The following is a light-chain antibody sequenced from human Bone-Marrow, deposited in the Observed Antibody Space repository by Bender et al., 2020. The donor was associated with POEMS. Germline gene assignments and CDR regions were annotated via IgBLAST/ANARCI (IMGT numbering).Light chain of an antibody. CDR1: ELDDKF. CDR2: EDT. J-gene: IGLJ2*01. V-gene: IGLV3-1*01. CDR3: QAWDSRTSLV. Sequence: SYELTQPPSVSVSPGQTASITCSGDELDDKFLCWYQQKPGQSPVLVIYEDTKRPSGIPERISGSNSGNTATLTISGTQAMDEADYYCQAWDSRTSLVFGGGTKLTVL.